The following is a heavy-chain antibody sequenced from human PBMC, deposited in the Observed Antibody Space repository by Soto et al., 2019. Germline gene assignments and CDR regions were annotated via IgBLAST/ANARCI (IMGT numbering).Heavy chain of an antibody. Sequence: SLRLSCAASGFTFSSYGMHWVRQAPGKGLEWVAVIWYDGSNKYYADSVKGRFTISRDNSKNTLYLQMNSLRAEDTAVYYCARVQYSYGYDGAFDIWGQGTMVTVSS. CDR2: IWYDGSNK. V-gene: IGHV3-33*01. D-gene: IGHD5-18*01. CDR1: GFTFSSYG. J-gene: IGHJ3*02. CDR3: ARVQYSYGYDGAFDI.